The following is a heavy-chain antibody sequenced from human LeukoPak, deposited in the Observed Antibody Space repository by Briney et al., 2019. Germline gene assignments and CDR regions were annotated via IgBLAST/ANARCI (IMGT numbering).Heavy chain of an antibody. CDR1: GGSSSGYY. CDR3: ARRPITMVRGVIMLFDY. V-gene: IGHV4-34*01. CDR2: INHSGST. Sequence: SETLSLTCAVYGGSSSGYYWSWIRQPPGKGLEWIGEINHSGSTNYNPSLKSRVTISVDTSKNQFSLKLSSVTAADTAVYYCARRPITMVRGVIMLFDYWGQGTLVTVSS. J-gene: IGHJ4*02. D-gene: IGHD3-10*01.